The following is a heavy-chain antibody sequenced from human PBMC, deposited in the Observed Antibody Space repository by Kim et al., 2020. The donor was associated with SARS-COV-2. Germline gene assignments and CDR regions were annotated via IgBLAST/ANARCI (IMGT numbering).Heavy chain of an antibody. V-gene: IGHV1-69*06. J-gene: IGHJ5*02. D-gene: IGHD3-10*01. CDR2: IIPIFGTA. Sequence: SVKVSCKASGGTFGTYAISWVRQAPGQGLEWMGGIIPIFGTANYAQKFQGRVTITADKSTSTAYMELSNLRSEDTAVYYCARESSGSYLGWFDPWGQGTLVTVSS. CDR1: GGTFGTYA. CDR3: ARESSGSYLGWFDP.